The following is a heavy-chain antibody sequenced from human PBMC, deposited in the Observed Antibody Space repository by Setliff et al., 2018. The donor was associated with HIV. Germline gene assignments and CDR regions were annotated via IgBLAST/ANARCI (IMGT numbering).Heavy chain of an antibody. CDR1: GGSIGSGGYY. J-gene: IGHJ4*02. Sequence: ASETLSLTCTVSGGSIGSGGYYWGWIRQPPGKGLQCIGSIYYSGSTYYNPSLKSRATVSVDTSKNQFSLRLTSVTAADTAVYYCAREIYGGNSRPFDYWGQGTLVTVSS. CDR2: IYYSGST. V-gene: IGHV4-39*02. D-gene: IGHD4-17*01. CDR3: AREIYGGNSRPFDY.